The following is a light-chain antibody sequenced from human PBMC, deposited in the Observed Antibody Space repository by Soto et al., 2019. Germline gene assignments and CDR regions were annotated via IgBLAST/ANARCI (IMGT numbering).Light chain of an antibody. CDR3: QQRSNWLT. J-gene: IGKJ4*01. CDR2: DAS. V-gene: IGKV3D-11*02. Sequence: IVLTQSPGTLSLSPGERTTLSCRASQSVSNNYLAWFQQMPGQAPSLLIYDASNRAAGIPARFSGSGPGTDFTLTISSLEPEDFAVYYCQQRSNWLTFGGGTKVDIK. CDR1: QSVSNNY.